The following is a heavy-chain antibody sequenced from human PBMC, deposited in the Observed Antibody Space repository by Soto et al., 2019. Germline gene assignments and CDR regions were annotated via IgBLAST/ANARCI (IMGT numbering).Heavy chain of an antibody. D-gene: IGHD1-26*01. CDR3: ARDGGRHSGGIDY. J-gene: IGHJ4*02. CDR2: IIPIFGTA. CDR1: GGTFSSYS. Sequence: QVQLVQSGAEMKKPGSSVKVSCKASGGTFSSYSINWVRPAPGQGLEWMGEIIPIFGTANYAQKFQGRVTITADESTSTAYMELSSLISEDTAVYYCARDGGRHSGGIDYWGQGTLVTVSS. V-gene: IGHV1-69*01.